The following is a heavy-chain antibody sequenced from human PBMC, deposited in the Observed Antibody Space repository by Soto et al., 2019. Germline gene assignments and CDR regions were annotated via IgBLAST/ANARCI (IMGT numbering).Heavy chain of an antibody. J-gene: IGHJ3*02. Sequence: QVQLQQRGAGLLKPSETRSLTGAVLGGSFSDYYGPGFRRPPGKGLEWIGEINHSGSTSYNPSLKSRLTLSVDTSTKEFSLNLSSVTAADTAAYHCVRGRAFMSRVAFDIWGQGTMVTVSS. CDR1: GGSFSDYY. D-gene: IGHD1-26*01. CDR3: VRGRAFMSRVAFDI. V-gene: IGHV4-34*02. CDR2: INHSGST.